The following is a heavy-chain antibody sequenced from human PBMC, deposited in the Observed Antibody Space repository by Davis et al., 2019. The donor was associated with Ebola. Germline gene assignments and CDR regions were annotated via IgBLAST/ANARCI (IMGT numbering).Heavy chain of an antibody. V-gene: IGHV3-30-3*01. D-gene: IGHD6-13*01. J-gene: IGHJ4*02. Sequence: GESLKISCAGSGFTFSSYAMHWVRQAPGKGLEWVAVISYDGSNKYYADSVKGRFTISRDNSKNTLYLQMSSLRAEDTAVYYCARGLAAAYFDYWGQGTLVTVSS. CDR1: GFTFSSYA. CDR2: ISYDGSNK. CDR3: ARGLAAAYFDY.